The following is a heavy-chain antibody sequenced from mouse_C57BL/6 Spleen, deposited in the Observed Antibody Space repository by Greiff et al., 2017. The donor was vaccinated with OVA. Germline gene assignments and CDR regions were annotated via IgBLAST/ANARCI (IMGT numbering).Heavy chain of an antibody. J-gene: IGHJ3*01. CDR2: ISGGGGNT. D-gene: IGHD1-1*01. Sequence: EVMLVESGGGLVKPGGSLKLSCAASGFTFSSYTMSWVRQTPEKRLEWVATISGGGGNTYYPDSVKGRFTISRDNAKNTLYLQMSSLRSEDTALYYCARLYGSSYWFAYWGQGTLVTVSA. CDR3: ARLYGSSYWFAY. CDR1: GFTFSSYT. V-gene: IGHV5-9*01.